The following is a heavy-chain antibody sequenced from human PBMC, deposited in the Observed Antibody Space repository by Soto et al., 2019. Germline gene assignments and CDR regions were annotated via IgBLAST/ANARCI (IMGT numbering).Heavy chain of an antibody. J-gene: IGHJ6*02. V-gene: IGHV1-2*04. CDR1: GYTFTGYY. CDR3: ARDRGEVAAAGYSYYYYGMDV. Sequence: WASVKVSCKASGYTFTGYYMHWVRQAPGQGLEWMGWINPNSGGTNYAQKFQGWVTMTRDTSISTAYMELSRLRSDDTAVYYCARDRGEVAAAGYSYYYYGMDVWGQGTTVTVSS. D-gene: IGHD6-13*01. CDR2: INPNSGGT.